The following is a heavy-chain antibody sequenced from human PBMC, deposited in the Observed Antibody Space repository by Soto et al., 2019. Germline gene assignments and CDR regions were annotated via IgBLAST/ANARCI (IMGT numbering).Heavy chain of an antibody. CDR2: IWYDGSNK. Sequence: QVQLVESGGGVVQPGRSLRLSCAASGFTFSSYGMHWVRQAPGKGLEWVAVIWYDGSNKYYADSVKGRFTISRDNSKNTLNLQRNSMRAEDTAVYYCARRYYDISTGYYPIDYWGQGTLVTVYS. V-gene: IGHV3-33*01. J-gene: IGHJ4*02. CDR3: ARRYYDISTGYYPIDY. CDR1: GFTFSSYG. D-gene: IGHD3-9*01.